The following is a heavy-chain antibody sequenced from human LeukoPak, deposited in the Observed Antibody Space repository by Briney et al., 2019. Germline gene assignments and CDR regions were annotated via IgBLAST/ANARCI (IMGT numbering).Heavy chain of an antibody. D-gene: IGHD6-6*01. J-gene: IGHJ4*02. CDR2: INHSGST. CDR3: ARVDSSSSINFDY. Sequence: SETLSLTCAVYGGSFSGYYWSWIRQPPGKGLEWIGEINHSGSTNYNPSLKSRVTISVDTSKNQFSLKLSSVTAADTAVYYCARVDSSSSINFDYWGQGTLVTVSS. V-gene: IGHV4-34*01. CDR1: GGSFSGYY.